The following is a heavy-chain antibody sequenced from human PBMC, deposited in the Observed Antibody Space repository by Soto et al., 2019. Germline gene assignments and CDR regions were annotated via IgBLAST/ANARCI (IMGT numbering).Heavy chain of an antibody. CDR1: GYTFTSYG. CDR2: ISAYNGNT. Sequence: QVQLVQSGAEVKKPGASVKVSCKASGYTFTSYGISWVRQAPGQGLEWMGWISAYNGNTKYAQKLQGRVTMTTDTSTSTADMGVRSLRSDDTAVYYCARDLTVGLVDYWGQGTLVTVSS. CDR3: ARDLTVGLVDY. J-gene: IGHJ4*02. V-gene: IGHV1-18*01. D-gene: IGHD6-19*01.